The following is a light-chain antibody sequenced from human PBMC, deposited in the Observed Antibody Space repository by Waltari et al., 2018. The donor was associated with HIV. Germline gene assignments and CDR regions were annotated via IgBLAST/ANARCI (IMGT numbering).Light chain of an antibody. CDR3: QSYDSSLSGVV. J-gene: IGLJ2*01. CDR1: SSNIGAGYH. V-gene: IGLV1-40*01. CDR2: GNS. Sequence: QSVLTHPPSVSGAPGQRVTLSRTGSSSNIGAGYHVHWYQPPPGTPPQLPIYGNSNRPAGVPDRFSGSKSGTSASLAITGLQAEDEADYYCQSYDSSLSGVVFGGGTKLTVL.